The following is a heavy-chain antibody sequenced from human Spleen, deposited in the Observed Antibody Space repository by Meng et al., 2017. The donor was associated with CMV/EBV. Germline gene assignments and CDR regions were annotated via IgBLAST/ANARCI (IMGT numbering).Heavy chain of an antibody. J-gene: IGHJ4*02. CDR3: ARGVPGY. V-gene: IGHV4-34*01. Sequence: ETLSLTCAVYGGSFNDYSWSWVRQRPEKGLEWIGQIKYSGSASYNPSLKSRVTISIDTSKKQFSLKLTSVTAADTGVYYCARGVPGYWGQGTLVTVSS. CDR1: GGSFNDYS. CDR2: IKYSGSA. D-gene: IGHD2-2*01.